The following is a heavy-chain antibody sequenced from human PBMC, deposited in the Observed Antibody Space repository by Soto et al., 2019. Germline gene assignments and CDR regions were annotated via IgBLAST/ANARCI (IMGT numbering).Heavy chain of an antibody. CDR1: GFTFSSFW. CDR2: IKPDGREK. V-gene: IGHV3-7*01. J-gene: IGHJ4*02. D-gene: IGHD4-17*01. Sequence: EVPLVESGGGLVQPGGSLRLSCAPSGFTFSSFWMSWVRQAPGKGLEWVANIKPDGREKNYVDSVKGRFTVSRDNAKNSLYLQMDSLRAEDTAVYYCARRPYGNYGDYFDYWGQGTLVTVSS. CDR3: ARRPYGNYGDYFDY.